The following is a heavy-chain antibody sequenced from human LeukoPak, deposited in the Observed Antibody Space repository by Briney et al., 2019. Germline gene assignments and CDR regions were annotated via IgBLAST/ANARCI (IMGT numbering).Heavy chain of an antibody. CDR1: GYTFTSYG. CDR2: ISAYNGNT. J-gene: IGHJ4*02. CDR3: ARGGEWELLPGDFDY. V-gene: IGHV1-18*01. Sequence: ASVKVSCKASGYTFTSYGISWVRQAPGHGLEWMGWISAYNGNTNYAQKLQGRVTMTTDTSTSTAYMELRSLRSDDTAVYYCARGGEWELLPGDFDYWGQGTLVTVSS. D-gene: IGHD1-26*01.